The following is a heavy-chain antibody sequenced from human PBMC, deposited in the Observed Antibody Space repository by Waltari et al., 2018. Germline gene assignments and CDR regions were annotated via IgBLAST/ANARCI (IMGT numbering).Heavy chain of an antibody. CDR2: TKQGEREK. CDR3: AREGSYIDAFDM. J-gene: IGHJ3*02. CDR1: GFTFRNYW. D-gene: IGHD3-10*01. Sequence: EVQLVESGGGLVQPGGSLRLSCAASGFTFRNYWMGWVRQAAGKGMGWVANTKQGEREKDYVDSGKGRFTISRDNAKNSLYLQMSSLRAEDTAVYYCAREGSYIDAFDMWGQGTMVTVSS. V-gene: IGHV3-7*01.